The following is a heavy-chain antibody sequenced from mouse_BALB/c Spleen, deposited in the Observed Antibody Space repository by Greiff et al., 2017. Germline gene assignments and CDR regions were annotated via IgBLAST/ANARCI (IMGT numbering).Heavy chain of an antibody. CDR2: IYPGDGDT. CDR1: GYAFSSYW. J-gene: IGHJ4*01. D-gene: IGHD1-1*01. Sequence: VQLQQSGAELVRPGSSVKISCKASGYAFSSYWMNWVKQRPGQGLEWIGQIYPGDGDTNYNGKFKGKATLTADKSSSTAYMQLSSLTSEDSAVYFCARSGYYGSRSAMDYWGQGTSVTVSS. CDR3: ARSGYYGSRSAMDY. V-gene: IGHV1-80*01.